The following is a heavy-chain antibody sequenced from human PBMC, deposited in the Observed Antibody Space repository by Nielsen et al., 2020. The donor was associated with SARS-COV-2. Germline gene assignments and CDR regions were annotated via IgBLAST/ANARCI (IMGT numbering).Heavy chain of an antibody. J-gene: IGHJ3*02. CDR1: GFIFRDYK. D-gene: IGHD2-2*01. CDR3: ARDFKGYCSSSSCLDAFDI. V-gene: IGHV3-21*01. CDR2: ISGRSRYI. Sequence: GGSLRLSCAASGFIFRDYKMYRVRQAPGKGLEWVSCISGRSRYIYYADSVKGRFTISIDNAKNSLYLQMNRLRAEDTAVYYCARDFKGYCSSSSCLDAFDIWGQGTMVTVSS.